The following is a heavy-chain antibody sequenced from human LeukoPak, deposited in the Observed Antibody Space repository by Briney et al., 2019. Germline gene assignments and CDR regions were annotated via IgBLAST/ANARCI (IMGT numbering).Heavy chain of an antibody. J-gene: IGHJ5*02. CDR2: ISGSGGST. D-gene: IGHD2-15*01. Sequence: GGSLRLSCAASGFTFSSYAMSWVRQAPGKGLEWVSAISGSGGSTYYADSVKGRFTISRDNSKNTLYLQMNSLRAEDTAVYYCATPPIVVVVAATPAWFDPWGQGTLVTVSS. V-gene: IGHV3-23*01. CDR3: ATPPIVVVVAATPAWFDP. CDR1: GFTFSSYA.